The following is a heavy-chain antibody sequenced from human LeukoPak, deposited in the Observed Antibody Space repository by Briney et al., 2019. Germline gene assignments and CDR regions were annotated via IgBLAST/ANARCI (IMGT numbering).Heavy chain of an antibody. D-gene: IGHD6-19*01. Sequence: ASVKVSCKASGYTFTSYGISWVRQAPGQGLEWMGWISAYNGNTNYAQKLQGRVTMTTDTSTSTAYMELRSLKSDDTAVYYCARDPPHIAVAGIFDYWGQEPWSPSPQ. CDR2: ISAYNGNT. V-gene: IGHV1-18*01. J-gene: IGHJ4*01. CDR1: GYTFTSYG. CDR3: ARDPPHIAVAGIFDY.